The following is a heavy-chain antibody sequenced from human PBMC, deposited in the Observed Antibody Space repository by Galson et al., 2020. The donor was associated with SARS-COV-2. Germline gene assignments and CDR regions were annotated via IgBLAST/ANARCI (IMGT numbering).Heavy chain of an antibody. D-gene: IGHD3-16*01. J-gene: IGHJ5*02. V-gene: IGHV1-24*01. CDR1: GYTLTELS. CDR3: ATNHYDYVGGGGFDP. Sequence: ASVQVSCKASGYTLTELSLPWVRQAPGKGPEWMGGFDPEDVDTIYEQKFQGSVTMTKDTSTDTAYMELSSLRSEDTAVYYCATNHYDYVGGGGFDPWGQGTLVTVSS. CDR2: FDPEDVDT.